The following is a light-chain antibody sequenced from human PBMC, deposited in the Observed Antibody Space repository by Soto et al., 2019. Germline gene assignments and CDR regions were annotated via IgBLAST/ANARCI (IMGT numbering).Light chain of an antibody. Sequence: EIVMTQSPATLSVSPGERATLSCRASQSVSSNLAWYQQKPGQAPRLLIYGASTRATGIPARFSGSGSGTEFTLTISSLQSEYFAVYSSQQYNNWPRTFGQGTKVEIK. V-gene: IGKV3-15*01. J-gene: IGKJ1*01. CDR2: GAS. CDR3: QQYNNWPRT. CDR1: QSVSSN.